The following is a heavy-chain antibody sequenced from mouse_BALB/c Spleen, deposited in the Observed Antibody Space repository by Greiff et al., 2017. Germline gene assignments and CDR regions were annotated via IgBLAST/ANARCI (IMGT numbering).Heavy chain of an antibody. CDR3: ARGYYGSPYYAMDY. J-gene: IGHJ4*01. CDR2: ISDGGSYT. V-gene: IGHV5-4*02. CDR1: GFTFSDYY. D-gene: IGHD1-1*01. Sequence: EVQLVESGGGLVKPGGSLKLSCAASGFTFSDYYMYWVRQTPEKRLEWVATISDGGSYTYYPDSVKGRFTISRDNAKNNLYLQMSSLKSEDTAMYYCARGYYGSPYYAMDYWGQGTSVTVSS.